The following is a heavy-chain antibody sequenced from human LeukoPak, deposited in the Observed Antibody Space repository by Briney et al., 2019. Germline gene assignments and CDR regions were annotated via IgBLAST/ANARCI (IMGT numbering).Heavy chain of an antibody. CDR2: INPSSGAT. V-gene: IGHV1-2*02. CDR3: ARDVYSGTSLDL. Sequence: ASVKLSGTPSGYTFSVYFCRWVRQSPGQGLEWMGWINPSSGATNYAQQFQGRVTMTRDTSLITAYMELTRLISDDTAVYYRARDVYSGTSLDLLGQATMVTVSS. J-gene: IGHJ5*02. D-gene: IGHD1-26*01. CDR1: GYTFSVYF.